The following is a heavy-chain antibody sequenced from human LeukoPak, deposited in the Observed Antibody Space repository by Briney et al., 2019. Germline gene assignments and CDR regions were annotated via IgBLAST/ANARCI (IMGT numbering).Heavy chain of an antibody. Sequence: SETLSLTCTVSGVSINTYFWSWIRQPPGKGLEWIGYVYHNGITNYNPSLKSRVSISLDTSKNQFSLRLNSVTAAETPVYYCASQLGGTTFHWGQGTLVTVSS. J-gene: IGHJ4*02. V-gene: IGHV4-59*01. D-gene: IGHD1/OR15-1a*01. CDR3: ASQLGGTTFH. CDR2: VYHNGIT. CDR1: GVSINTYF.